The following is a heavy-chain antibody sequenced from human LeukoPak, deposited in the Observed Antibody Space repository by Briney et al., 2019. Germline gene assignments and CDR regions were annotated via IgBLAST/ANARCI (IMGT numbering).Heavy chain of an antibody. Sequence: SETLSLTCTVSGGSISSYYWSWIRQPPGKGLEWIGFIYYSGSTHYNPSLESRVTISVDTSKNHFSLKLSPVTAADTAVYYCASHYRTPTPYNWFDPWGQGTLVTVSS. CDR3: ASHYRTPTPYNWFDP. CDR2: IYYSGST. CDR1: GGSISSYY. V-gene: IGHV4-59*08. D-gene: IGHD4-11*01. J-gene: IGHJ5*02.